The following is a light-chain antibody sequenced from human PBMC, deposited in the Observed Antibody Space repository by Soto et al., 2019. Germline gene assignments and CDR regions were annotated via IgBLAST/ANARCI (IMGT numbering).Light chain of an antibody. CDR1: SSDVGDFNY. CDR3: SSFTTSNTLV. Sequence: QSVLTQPASVSESPGQSITISCTGTSSDVGDFNYVSWYQQYPGRAPKLMIYEFNNRPSGVSNRFSGSKSGKTASLTISGLQYYDEADYYCSSFTTSNTLVFGGGTKLTVL. V-gene: IGLV2-14*01. J-gene: IGLJ2*01. CDR2: EFN.